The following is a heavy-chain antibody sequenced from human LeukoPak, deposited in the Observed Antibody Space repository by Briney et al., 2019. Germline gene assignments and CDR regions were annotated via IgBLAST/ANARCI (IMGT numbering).Heavy chain of an antibody. CDR2: ISGSGDST. D-gene: IGHD1-26*01. J-gene: IGHJ4*02. CDR3: AKLIVGARSLFDF. CDR1: GFTFSRYA. Sequence: PGGSLRLSCAASGFTFSRYAMSWVRQAPGKGLEWVSTISGSGDSTYYADSVKGRFTISRDNSKNTLYLQMSSLRADDTAMYYCAKLIVGARSLFDFRGQGILVTVSS. V-gene: IGHV3-23*01.